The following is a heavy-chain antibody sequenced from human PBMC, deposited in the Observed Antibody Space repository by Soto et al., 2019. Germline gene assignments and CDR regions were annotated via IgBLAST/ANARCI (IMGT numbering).Heavy chain of an antibody. Sequence: EVQLVESGGGLVQPGGSLKLSCAASGFTFSGSTMHWVRQASGKGLEWVGRIRSKANNYATAYAASVKGRFIISRDDSKNTSYLQMNSLKTEDTAVYYCTLTGTTTFDYWGQGTLVTVSS. CDR1: GFTFSGST. V-gene: IGHV3-73*02. D-gene: IGHD1-7*01. J-gene: IGHJ4*02. CDR2: IRSKANNYAT. CDR3: TLTGTTTFDY.